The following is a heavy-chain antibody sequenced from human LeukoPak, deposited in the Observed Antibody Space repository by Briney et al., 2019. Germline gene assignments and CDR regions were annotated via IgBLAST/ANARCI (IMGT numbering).Heavy chain of an antibody. CDR2: ISANGANT. Sequence: GGSLRLSCVTSGFTYNSHAMSWVRQAPGKGLEWVSGISANGANTYYTDSVRGRFTISRDNSKNTVYLQMSSLSAEDTAVYYCAKDQGFSYYYLDYWGQGILVTVSS. D-gene: IGHD5-18*01. CDR3: AKDQGFSYYYLDY. CDR1: GFTYNSHA. J-gene: IGHJ4*02. V-gene: IGHV3-23*01.